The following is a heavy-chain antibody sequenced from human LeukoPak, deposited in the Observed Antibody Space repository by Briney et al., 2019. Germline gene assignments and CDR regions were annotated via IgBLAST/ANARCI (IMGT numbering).Heavy chain of an antibody. CDR3: TRGRRATHDY. J-gene: IGHJ4*02. CDR2: IRSKAYGGTT. V-gene: IGHV3-49*04. CDR1: GFTFGDYS. D-gene: IGHD1-26*01. Sequence: GGSLRLSCTASGFTFGDYSMNWVRQAPGKGLEWVGFIRSKAYGGTTEYAASVKGRFTISRDDSKSIAYLQMNSLKTEDTAVYYCTRGRRATHDYWGQGTLVTVSS.